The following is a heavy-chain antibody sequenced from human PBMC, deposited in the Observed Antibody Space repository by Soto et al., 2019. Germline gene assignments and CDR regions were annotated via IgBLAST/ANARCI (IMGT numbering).Heavy chain of an antibody. CDR3: GRARRWYVERFDY. CDR2: IFSTDEK. V-gene: IGHV2-26*01. CDR1: GFSLSNATMG. D-gene: IGHD6-13*01. J-gene: IGHJ4*02. Sequence: QVTLKESGPVLVKPTETLTLTCTVSGFSLSNATMGVSWIRQPPGKALEWLAHIFSTDEKSHSTSLKSRLTIPVDTSKSQVVLTMTNMVPVDTATYYCGRARRWYVERFDYWGQGTLLTVSS.